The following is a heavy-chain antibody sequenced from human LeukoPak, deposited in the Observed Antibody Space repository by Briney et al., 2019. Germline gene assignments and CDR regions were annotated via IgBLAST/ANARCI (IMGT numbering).Heavy chain of an antibody. Sequence: PSETLSLTCTVSGGSISSSSYYWGWIRQPPGKGLEWIGSIYYSGSTYYNPSLKSRVTISVDTSKNQFSLKLSSVTAADTAVYYCARERVEVTTLDYWGQGTLVTVSS. CDR3: ARERVEVTTLDY. CDR2: IYYSGST. V-gene: IGHV4-39*07. CDR1: GGSISSSSYY. J-gene: IGHJ4*02. D-gene: IGHD4-17*01.